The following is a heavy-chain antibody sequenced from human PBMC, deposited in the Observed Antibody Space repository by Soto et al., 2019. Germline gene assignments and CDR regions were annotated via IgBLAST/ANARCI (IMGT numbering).Heavy chain of an antibody. V-gene: IGHV1-69*01. D-gene: IGHD3-16*01. Sequence: QVQLVQSGAEVKKPGSSVKVSCKASGGSFRNFVISWVRQAPGQGLEWMGGIIPNSGTTNYGQKFQGKVTITADESTSTAYMELSGLTSEDTSLYYCARDLGGEATIRFWGQGTLVTVSS. CDR3: ARDLGGEATIRF. CDR2: IIPNSGTT. CDR1: GGSFRNFV. J-gene: IGHJ4*02.